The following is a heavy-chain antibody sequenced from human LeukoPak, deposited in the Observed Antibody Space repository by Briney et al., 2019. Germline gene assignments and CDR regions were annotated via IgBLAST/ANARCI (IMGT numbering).Heavy chain of an antibody. CDR2: IESDDSGT. CDR1: GFTFSSYW. D-gene: IGHD2-2*01. CDR3: ARATSSSPSWFDP. J-gene: IGHJ5*02. V-gene: IGHV3-74*01. Sequence: GGSLRLSCAASGFTFSSYWMHWVRQAPGKGLVWVSRIESDDSGTSYADSVKGRFIISRDNAKNTLYLQMNSLRAEDTAVYYCARATSSSPSWFDPWGQGTLVTVSS.